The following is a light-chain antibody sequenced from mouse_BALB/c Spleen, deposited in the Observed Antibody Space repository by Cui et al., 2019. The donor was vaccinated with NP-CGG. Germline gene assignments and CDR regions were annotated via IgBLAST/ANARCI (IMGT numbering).Light chain of an antibody. CDR2: GTN. CDR3: ALWYSNHWV. J-gene: IGLJ1*01. V-gene: IGLV1*01. Sequence: HVVVPQASAITTPPGETVTLTCRSSTGTVTTSNYANWVQEKPDHLFTGLIGGTNNRAPGVPARFSGSLIGDKAALTITGAQTEDEAIYFCALWYSNHWVFGGGTKLTVL. CDR1: TGTVTTSNY.